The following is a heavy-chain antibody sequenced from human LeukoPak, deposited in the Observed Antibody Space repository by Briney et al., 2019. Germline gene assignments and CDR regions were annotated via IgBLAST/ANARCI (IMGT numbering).Heavy chain of an antibody. CDR2: IYYKGNT. J-gene: IGHJ6*03. Sequence: SETLSLTCTVSGGSISSRSYFWGWIRQPPGKGLEWIGSIYYKGNTYFNPSLKSRVTISVDTSKNQFSLKLSSVTAADTAVYYCARARSDSSGYPLGYYYYYYMDVWGKGTTVTVSS. V-gene: IGHV4-39*07. CDR3: ARARSDSSGYPLGYYYYYYMDV. CDR1: GGSISSRSYF. D-gene: IGHD3-22*01.